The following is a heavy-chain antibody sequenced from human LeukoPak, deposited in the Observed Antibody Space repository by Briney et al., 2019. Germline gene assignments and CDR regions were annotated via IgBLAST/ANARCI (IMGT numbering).Heavy chain of an antibody. CDR3: AKDPYGDYVSGNWFDP. V-gene: IGHV3-30*18. J-gene: IGHJ5*02. CDR1: GFTFSSYG. D-gene: IGHD4-17*01. CDR2: ISYDGSNK. Sequence: GGSLRLSCAASGFTFSSYGMHWVRKAAGKGLEWVAVISYDGSNKYYADSVKGRFTISRDNSKNTLYLQVNSLRAEDTAVYYCAKDPYGDYVSGNWFDPWGQGTLVTVSS.